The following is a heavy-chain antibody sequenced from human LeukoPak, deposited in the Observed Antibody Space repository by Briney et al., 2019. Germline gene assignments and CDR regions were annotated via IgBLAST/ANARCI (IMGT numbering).Heavy chain of an antibody. D-gene: IGHD2-2*01. CDR3: AKDLRVIVVTYYMDV. J-gene: IGHJ6*03. CDR2: ISGNGGST. CDR1: GFTFNSYA. V-gene: IGHV3-23*01. Sequence: GGSLRLSCVASGFTFNSYAMTWVRQAPGKGLEWVSSISGNGGSTYYTDSVKGRFTISRDNSKDTLYLQMNSLRAEDTAAYYCAKDLRVIVVTYYMDVWGKGTTVTVSS.